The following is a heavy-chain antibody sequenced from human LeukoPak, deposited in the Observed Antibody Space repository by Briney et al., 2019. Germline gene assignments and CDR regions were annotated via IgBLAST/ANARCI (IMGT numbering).Heavy chain of an antibody. V-gene: IGHV4-59*01. Sequence: PSETLSLTCTVSGGSISGYYCSWIRQPPGKGLGWIGYISYNSGSTNYNPSLKSRVSISADTSKNQCSLKLSSVTTADTAVYYCASGYSYVPAWGQGTLVTVSS. J-gene: IGHJ5*02. CDR2: ISYNSGST. D-gene: IGHD5-18*01. CDR1: GGSISGYY. CDR3: ASGYSYVPA.